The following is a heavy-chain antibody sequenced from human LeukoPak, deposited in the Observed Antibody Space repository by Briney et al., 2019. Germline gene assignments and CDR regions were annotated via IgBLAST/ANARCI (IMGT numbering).Heavy chain of an antibody. D-gene: IGHD2-21*01. CDR3: AKTLWKSYYYYGMDV. Sequence: GGSLRLSCAASGFTFDDYTMHWVRQAPGKGLEWVSGISRDSGRIGYADSVEGRFTISRDNAESSLHLQMNSLRPEDTALYYCAKTLWKSYYYYGMDVWGRGTTVTVSS. V-gene: IGHV3-9*01. CDR1: GFTFDDYT. J-gene: IGHJ6*02. CDR2: ISRDSGRI.